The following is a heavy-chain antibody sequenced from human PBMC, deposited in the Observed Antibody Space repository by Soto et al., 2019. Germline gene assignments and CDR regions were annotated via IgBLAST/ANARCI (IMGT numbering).Heavy chain of an antibody. D-gene: IGHD5-12*01. V-gene: IGHV4-59*01. J-gene: IGHJ4*02. CDR1: GGSFSRYY. CDR2: IYYSGST. Sequence: QVQLQESGPGLVKPSETLSLTCTVSGGSFSRYYWRWIRQPPGKGLEWIGYIYYSGSTNYNLSLKSRVTISGEPSKLQCSLRLSSVTAADTAVYYYAKGGWLRSVIDYWGQGTLVTVSS. CDR3: AKGGWLRSVIDY.